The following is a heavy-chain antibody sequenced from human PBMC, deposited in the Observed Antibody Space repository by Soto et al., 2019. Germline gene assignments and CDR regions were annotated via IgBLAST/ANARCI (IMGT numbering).Heavy chain of an antibody. CDR1: GGTFSSYT. V-gene: IGHV1-69*08. J-gene: IGHJ3*02. CDR2: IIPILGIA. Sequence: QVQLVQSGAEVKKPGSSVKVSCKASGGTFSSYTISWVRQAPGQGLEWMGRIIPILGIANYAQKFQGRVTITADKSTSTAYMELSSLRSEDTAVYYWARDLRQLVRRPDAFDIWGQGTMVTVSS. D-gene: IGHD6-13*01. CDR3: ARDLRQLVRRPDAFDI.